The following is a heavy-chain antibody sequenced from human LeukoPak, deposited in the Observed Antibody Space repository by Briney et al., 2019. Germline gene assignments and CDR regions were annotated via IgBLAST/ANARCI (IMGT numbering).Heavy chain of an antibody. CDR1: GFTFSDFH. Sequence: GGFLRLSCAASGFTFSDFHMNWIRQAPGKAPEYIAYISNSGSTKYYADSVKGRFTISRENAKNSVYLQISSLRGEDTAVYYCARGGTTDYWGQGTLVTVSS. CDR2: ISNSGSTK. V-gene: IGHV3-11*01. D-gene: IGHD1-1*01. CDR3: ARGGTTDY. J-gene: IGHJ4*02.